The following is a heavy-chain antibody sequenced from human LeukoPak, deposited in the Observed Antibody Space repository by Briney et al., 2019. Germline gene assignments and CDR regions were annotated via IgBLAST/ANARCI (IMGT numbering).Heavy chain of an antibody. Sequence: SGPTLVNPTQTLTLTCTFSGFSLSTSGVGVGWIRQPPGKALEWLALIYWNDDKRYSPSLKSRLTIIKDTSKNQVVLTMTNMDPVDTATYYCAHIPEPSRYDFWSGSNWFDPWGQGTLVTVSS. D-gene: IGHD3-3*01. J-gene: IGHJ5*02. CDR2: IYWNDDK. CDR3: AHIPEPSRYDFWSGSNWFDP. CDR1: GFSLSTSGVG. V-gene: IGHV2-5*01.